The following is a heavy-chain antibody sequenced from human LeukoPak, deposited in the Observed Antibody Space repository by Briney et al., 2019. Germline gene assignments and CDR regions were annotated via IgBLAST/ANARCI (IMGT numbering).Heavy chain of an antibody. Sequence: GGSLRLSCAASGFTFSSYWMSWVRQAPGKGLEWVANIKQDGSEKYYVDSVKGRFTISRDNAKNSLYLQMDSLRAEDTAVYYCARYIAAAELYYFDYWGQGTLVTVSS. D-gene: IGHD6-13*01. J-gene: IGHJ4*02. V-gene: IGHV3-7*01. CDR2: IKQDGSEK. CDR1: GFTFSSYW. CDR3: ARYIAAAELYYFDY.